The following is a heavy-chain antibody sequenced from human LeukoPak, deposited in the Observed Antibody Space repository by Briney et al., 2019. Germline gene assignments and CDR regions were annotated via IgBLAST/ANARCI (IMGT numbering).Heavy chain of an antibody. CDR2: IKQDGSEK. V-gene: IGHV3-7*01. J-gene: IGHJ4*02. D-gene: IGHD5/OR15-5a*01. Sequence: GGSLRLSCAASGFTVSSSFMSWVRQAPGKGLEWVANIKQDGSEKYYVDSVKGRFTISRDNAKNSLYLQMNSLRAEDTAVYYCARDLSGYFDYWGQGTLVTVSS. CDR1: GFTVSSSF. CDR3: ARDLSGYFDY.